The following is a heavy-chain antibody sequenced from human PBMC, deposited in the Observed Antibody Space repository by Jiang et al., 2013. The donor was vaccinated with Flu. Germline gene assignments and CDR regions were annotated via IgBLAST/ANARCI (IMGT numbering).Heavy chain of an antibody. D-gene: IGHD1-26*01. J-gene: IGHJ3*01. CDR3: ARGNGRAGRFNDLHA. CDR1: GASISYGDFY. V-gene: IGHV4-30-4*01. Sequence: GLVKPSQTLSLTCTVSGASISYGDFYYNWIRQPPGKGLEWLGYIYYSGSIYNPSLKSRLSMSLHTSENQFSLQLTSVTAADTAVYYCARGNGRAGRFNDLHAWGQGTRVVVSS. CDR2: IYYSGS.